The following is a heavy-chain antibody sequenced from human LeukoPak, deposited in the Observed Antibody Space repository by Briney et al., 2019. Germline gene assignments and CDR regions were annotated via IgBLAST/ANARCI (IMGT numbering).Heavy chain of an antibody. J-gene: IGHJ6*04. CDR2: IKQDGSEK. CDR3: ARGRGKMAKYGMDV. Sequence: GGSLRLSCAASGFTFSSYGMHWVRQAPGKGLEWVANIKQDGSEKYYVDSVKGRFTISRDNAKNSLYLQMNSLRAEDTAVYYCARGRGKMAKYGMDVWGKGTTVTVSS. V-gene: IGHV3-7*03. CDR1: GFTFSSYG. D-gene: IGHD2-8*01.